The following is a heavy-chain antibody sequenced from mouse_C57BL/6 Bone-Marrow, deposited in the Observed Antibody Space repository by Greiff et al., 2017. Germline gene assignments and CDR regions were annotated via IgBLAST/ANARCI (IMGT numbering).Heavy chain of an antibody. V-gene: IGHV3-6*01. D-gene: IGHD1-1*01. CDR3: ARAVYYCGSRSREDDFDY. CDR1: GYSITSGYF. Sequence: EVKLLESGAGLVKPSQSLSLTCSVTGYSITSGYFWNWIRQFPGNKLEWMGYISYDGSNNYNPSLKNRISITRDTSKNQFFLKLNSVTTEDTATXYCARAVYYCGSRSREDDFDYWGQGTTLTVSS. J-gene: IGHJ2*01. CDR2: ISYDGSN.